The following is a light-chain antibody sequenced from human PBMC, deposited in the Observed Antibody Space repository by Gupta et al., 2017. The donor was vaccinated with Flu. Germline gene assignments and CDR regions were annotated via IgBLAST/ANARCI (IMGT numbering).Light chain of an antibody. CDR1: VLPKQY. V-gene: IGLV3-25*03. CDR2: KDN. Sequence: SYELTQPPSVSVSPGQTARIPCSGDVLPKQYAYWYQQRPGQAPVLVIYKDNERASGVPGRFSGSSSGTTVTVTISGVQEEDEADYYCQSVDSSGTWVFGGGTKLTVL. J-gene: IGLJ3*02. CDR3: QSVDSSGTWV.